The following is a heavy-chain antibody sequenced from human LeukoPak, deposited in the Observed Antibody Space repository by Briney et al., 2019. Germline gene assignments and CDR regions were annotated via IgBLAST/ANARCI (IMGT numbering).Heavy chain of an antibody. D-gene: IGHD3-16*02. Sequence: GGSLRLSCAASGFTFSSYGMHWVRQAPGKGLVWVSRVNSDGSRTTYADSVKGRLTISRDNAKNTVYLQMNSLRVEDTAVYHCARESVRNTDAFDVWGQGTMVTVSS. CDR3: ARESVRNTDAFDV. V-gene: IGHV3-74*01. CDR1: GFTFSSYG. CDR2: VNSDGSRT. J-gene: IGHJ3*01.